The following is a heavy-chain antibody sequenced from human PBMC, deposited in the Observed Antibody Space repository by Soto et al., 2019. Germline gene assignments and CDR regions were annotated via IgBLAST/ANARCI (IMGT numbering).Heavy chain of an antibody. J-gene: IGHJ5*01. CDR3: AKDAVARSYDNWIDS. Sequence: EVQLVESGGGLVQPGRSLRLSCVASGFTSDDYAMYWVRQAPEKGLEWVSGISWTSGNIHYADAVRGRFTISRDNAKNSLHLQMTSLRVEDTALYYCAKDAVARSYDNWIDSWGQGTLVIVSS. D-gene: IGHD6-19*01. CDR2: ISWTSGNI. CDR1: GFTSDDYA. V-gene: IGHV3-9*02.